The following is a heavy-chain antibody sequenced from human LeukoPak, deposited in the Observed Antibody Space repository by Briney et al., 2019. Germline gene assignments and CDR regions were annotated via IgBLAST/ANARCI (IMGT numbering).Heavy chain of an antibody. CDR1: GYTFTSYD. CDR3: ARDSSGWLYYFDY. D-gene: IGHD6-19*01. J-gene: IGHJ4*02. Sequence: GASVKVSCEASGYTFTSYDINWVRQATGQGLEWMGWMNPNSGNTGYAQKFQGRVTMTRNTSISTAYMELSSLRSEDTAVYYCARDSSGWLYYFDYWGQGALVTVSS. CDR2: MNPNSGNT. V-gene: IGHV1-8*01.